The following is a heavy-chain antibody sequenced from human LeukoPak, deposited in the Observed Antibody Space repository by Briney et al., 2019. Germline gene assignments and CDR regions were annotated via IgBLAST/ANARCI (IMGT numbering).Heavy chain of an antibody. D-gene: IGHD6-13*01. CDR1: GFTFDDYA. J-gene: IGHJ4*02. CDR3: AKDIGAAAGPEYYFDY. CDR2: ISWNSGSI. Sequence: PGGSLRLSCAASGFTFDDYAMRWVRQAPGKGLEWVSGISWNSGSIGYADSVKGRFTISRDNAKNSLYLQMNSLRAEDTALYYCAKDIGAAAGPEYYFDYWGQGTLVTVSS. V-gene: IGHV3-9*01.